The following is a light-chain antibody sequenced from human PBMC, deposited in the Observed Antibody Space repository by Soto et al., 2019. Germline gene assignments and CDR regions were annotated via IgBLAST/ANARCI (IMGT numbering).Light chain of an antibody. CDR1: SSDVGGYNY. CDR2: DVS. CDR3: SSYTSSSTRV. Sequence: QSALTKPASVSGSPGQSITISCTGTSSDVGGYNYVSWYQQHPGKAPKLMIYDVSNRPSGVSNRFSGSKSGNTASLTISGLQAVDEADYYCSSYTSSSTRVFGGGTKLTVL. V-gene: IGLV2-14*01. J-gene: IGLJ2*01.